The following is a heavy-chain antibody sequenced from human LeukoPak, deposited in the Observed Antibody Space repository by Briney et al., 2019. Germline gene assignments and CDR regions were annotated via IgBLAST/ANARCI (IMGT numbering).Heavy chain of an antibody. CDR2: IISSSSYT. CDR1: GFTFIDYY. V-gene: IGHV3-11*06. J-gene: IGHJ6*04. D-gene: IGHD4-17*01. Sequence: GGSLRLSCAASGFTFIDYYMSWIRQAPGEGLEWVSYIISSSSYTNYADSVKGRFTISRENAKHSLYLQMNSLRAEDTAVYYCARHPTTVTTSYGMDVWGKGPTVTVPS. CDR3: ARHPTTVTTSYGMDV.